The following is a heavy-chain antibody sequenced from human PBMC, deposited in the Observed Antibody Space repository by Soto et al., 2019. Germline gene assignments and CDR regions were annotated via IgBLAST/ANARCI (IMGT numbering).Heavy chain of an antibody. V-gene: IGHV1-69*13. Sequence: SVKVSCKASGGTFSSYAISWVRQAPGQRLEWTGGIIPIFGTANYAQKFQGRVTITADESTSTAYMELSSLRSEDTAVYYCARDRHYDSSGYYGQWGQGTLVTVSS. J-gene: IGHJ4*02. CDR3: ARDRHYDSSGYYGQ. D-gene: IGHD3-22*01. CDR1: GGTFSSYA. CDR2: IIPIFGTA.